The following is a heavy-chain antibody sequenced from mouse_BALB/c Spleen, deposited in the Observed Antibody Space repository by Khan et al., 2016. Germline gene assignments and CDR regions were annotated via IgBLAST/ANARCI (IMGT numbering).Heavy chain of an antibody. J-gene: IGHJ4*01. CDR2: ISYSGST. D-gene: IGHD1-2*01. Sequence: EVQLQESGPGLVKPSQSLSLTCTVTGYSITSDYAWNWIRQFPGNKLEWMGYISYSGSTSYNPSLTSRISITRDTSKHHFFLQLNSVTTEDTATYYWARTADTLYYAMDYWGQGTSVTGAS. V-gene: IGHV3-2*02. CDR3: ARTADTLYYAMDY. CDR1: GYSITSDYA.